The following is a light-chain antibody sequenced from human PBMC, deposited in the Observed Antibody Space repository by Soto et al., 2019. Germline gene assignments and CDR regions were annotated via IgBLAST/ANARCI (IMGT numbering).Light chain of an antibody. Sequence: ENVLTQSPGTLSLSPGERATLSCRASQSVCSSYLAWYQQKLGQAPRLLIYSTSSRATDIPARFSGSGSGTDFTLTISRLEPDDFAVYYCQQYDSPIWTFGQGTKVEIK. CDR2: STS. CDR1: QSVCSSY. CDR3: QQYDSPIWT. V-gene: IGKV3-20*01. J-gene: IGKJ1*01.